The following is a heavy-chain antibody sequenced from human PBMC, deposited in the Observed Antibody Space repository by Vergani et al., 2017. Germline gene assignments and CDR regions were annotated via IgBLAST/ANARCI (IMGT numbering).Heavy chain of an antibody. CDR1: GYTFTSYG. D-gene: IGHD3-16*02. Sequence: QVQLVQSGAEVKKPGASVKVSCKASGYTFTSYGISWVRQAPGQGLEWMGWISAYNGNTNYAQKLQGRVTMTTDTSTSTAYMELRSLRSDDTAVYYCARVWGYDYVWGSYLHPGFDYWGQGTLVIVSS. V-gene: IGHV1-18*01. J-gene: IGHJ4*02. CDR2: ISAYNGNT. CDR3: ARVWGYDYVWGSYLHPGFDY.